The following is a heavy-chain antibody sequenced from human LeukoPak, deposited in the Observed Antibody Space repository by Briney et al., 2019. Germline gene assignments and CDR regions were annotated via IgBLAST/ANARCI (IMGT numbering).Heavy chain of an antibody. J-gene: IGHJ4*02. CDR2: IYYSGST. Sequence: KSSETLSLTCTVSGGSISSYYWSWIRQPPGKGLEWIGHIYYSGSTNYNPSLKSRVTISVDTSKNQSSLKLSSVTAADTAVYYCARQGWELLRPYFDYWGQGTLVTVSS. V-gene: IGHV4-59*08. CDR3: ARQGWELLRPYFDY. D-gene: IGHD1-26*01. CDR1: GGSISSYY.